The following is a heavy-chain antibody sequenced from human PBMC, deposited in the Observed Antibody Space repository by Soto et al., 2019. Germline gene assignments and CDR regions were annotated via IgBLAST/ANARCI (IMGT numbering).Heavy chain of an antibody. CDR1: NGSFSKYY. D-gene: IGHD3-10*01. J-gene: IGHJ4*02. V-gene: IGHV4-34*01. Sequence: QLQQWGAGLLKPSETLSLTCAVYNGSFSKYYWNWIRQSPGKGLEWMGEINQSGATNYNPSLTSRVTISVDTSKNQFSLKLKSLTAADTAVYYCARGYYYASGSSFPYWGQGTLVTVSS. CDR2: INQSGAT. CDR3: ARGYYYASGSSFPY.